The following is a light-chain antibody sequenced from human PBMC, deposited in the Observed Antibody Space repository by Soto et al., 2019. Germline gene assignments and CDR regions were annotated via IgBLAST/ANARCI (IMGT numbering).Light chain of an antibody. CDR2: GVR. Sequence: QSALTQPASVSGSPGQSITISCTGTSSDIGGYDYVSWYQQRPGKAPKLMIYGVRYRPSGVSNRFSGSKSGNTASLTISGPQAEDEAVYYCCSYTRTSNHYFFGSGTKVTV. CDR1: SSDIGGYDY. V-gene: IGLV2-14*01. J-gene: IGLJ1*01. CDR3: CSYTRTSNHYF.